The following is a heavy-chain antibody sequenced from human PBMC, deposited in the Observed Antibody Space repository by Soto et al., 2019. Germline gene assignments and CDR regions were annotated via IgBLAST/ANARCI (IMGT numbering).Heavy chain of an antibody. CDR3: ASRYLGYCSSTSCYRPDY. CDR1: GFTFSSYS. Sequence: GSLRLSCAAPGFTFSSYSMNWVRQAPGKGLEWVSYISSSSSTIYYADSVKGRFTISRDNAKNSLYLQMNSLRDEDTAVYYCASRYLGYCSSTSCYRPDYWGQGTLVTVSS. D-gene: IGHD2-2*01. J-gene: IGHJ4*02. V-gene: IGHV3-48*02. CDR2: ISSSSSTI.